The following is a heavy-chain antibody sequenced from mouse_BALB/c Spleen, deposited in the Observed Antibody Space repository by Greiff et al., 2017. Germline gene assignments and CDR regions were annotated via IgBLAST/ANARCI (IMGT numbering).Heavy chain of an antibody. D-gene: IGHD1-1*01. J-gene: IGHJ2*01. CDR3: TREGFYYYGSRGDYFDY. V-gene: IGHV1S22*01. Sequence: LQQPGSELVRPGASVKLSCKASGYTFTSYWMHWVKQRPGQGLEWIGNIYPGSGSTNYDEKFKSKATLTVDTSSSTAYMQLSSLTSEDSAVYYCTREGFYYYGSRGDYFDYWGQGTTLTVSS. CDR2: IYPGSGST. CDR1: GYTFTSYW.